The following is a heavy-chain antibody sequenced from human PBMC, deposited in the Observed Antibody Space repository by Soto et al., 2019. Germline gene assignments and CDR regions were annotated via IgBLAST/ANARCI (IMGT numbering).Heavy chain of an antibody. CDR1: GFTFSSYD. J-gene: IGHJ4*02. CDR2: IWYDGSNK. V-gene: IGHV3-33*01. CDR3: ARSFRQWLVDS. Sequence: GSLRLSCAASGFTFSSYDMHWVRQAPGKGLEWVGIIWYDGSNKYYADSVKGRFTISRDNSKNTLFLEVNSLRADDTAVYYCARSFRQWLVDSWGQGALVTVSS. D-gene: IGHD6-19*01.